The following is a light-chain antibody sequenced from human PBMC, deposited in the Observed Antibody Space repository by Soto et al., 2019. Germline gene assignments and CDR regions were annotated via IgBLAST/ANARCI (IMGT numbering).Light chain of an antibody. J-gene: IGLJ2*01. V-gene: IGLV1-40*01. CDR1: SSNVGAGYD. Sequence: QSVLTQPPSVSGAPGQRVTISCTGSSSNVGAGYDVHWYQQLPGTAPKLRMYGDSNRPSGVPYRLSGCKSGPSASLAITGLQAEDEDDYYCQSYYSNLSGLVFGGGTKLTVL. CDR3: QSYYSNLSGLV. CDR2: GDS.